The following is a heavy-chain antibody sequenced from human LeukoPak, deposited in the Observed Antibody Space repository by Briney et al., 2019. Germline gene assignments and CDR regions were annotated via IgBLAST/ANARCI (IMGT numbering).Heavy chain of an antibody. D-gene: IGHD6-19*01. CDR3: AKDRSSGAVGFDF. J-gene: IGHJ4*02. V-gene: IGHV3-30*18. CDR2: ISYDGSNK. CDR1: GFTFSSYG. Sequence: PGRSLRLSCAASGFTFSSYGMHWVRQAPGKGLEWVAVISYDGSNKYYADSVKGRFTISRDNSKNTLYLQMNSLRAEDTAVYYCAKDRSSGAVGFDFWGQGTLVTVSS.